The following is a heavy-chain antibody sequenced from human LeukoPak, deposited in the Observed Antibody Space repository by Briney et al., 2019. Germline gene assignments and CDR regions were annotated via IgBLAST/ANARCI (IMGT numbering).Heavy chain of an antibody. J-gene: IGHJ4*02. CDR2: ISSKGDYI. V-gene: IGHV3-23*01. CDR1: GFPFNIYS. CDR3: VRGMQPSLMRASGMSY. Sequence: GGSLRLSCTTSGFPFNIYSMAWVRQAPGKGLEWVSRISSKGDYIFYADSVKGRFTISRDSSANSMYLQMNSLRAEDAAVYYCVRGMQPSLMRASGMSYWGQGTLVIVSS. D-gene: IGHD2-8*01.